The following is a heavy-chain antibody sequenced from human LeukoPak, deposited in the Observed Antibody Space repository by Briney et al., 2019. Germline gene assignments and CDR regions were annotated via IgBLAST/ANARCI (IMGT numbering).Heavy chain of an antibody. CDR1: GDSISSYY. Sequence: KCPETLSLTCTVSGDSISSYYWSWIRQPPGKGLEWIGYIYDSGSTNYNPSLKSRVTISVDTFKNQVSLKLSTVTAADTAVYYCARHSQQLGRSYYYYGMDVWGQGT. J-gene: IGHJ6*02. D-gene: IGHD6-13*01. CDR3: ARHSQQLGRSYYYYGMDV. CDR2: IYDSGST. V-gene: IGHV4-59*08.